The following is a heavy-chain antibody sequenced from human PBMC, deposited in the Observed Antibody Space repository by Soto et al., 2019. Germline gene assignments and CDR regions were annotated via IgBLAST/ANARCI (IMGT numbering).Heavy chain of an antibody. CDR3: ARERRTTVFNYYYYYGMDV. CDR2: IKQDGSEK. CDR1: GFTFSSYW. Sequence: GGSLRLSCAASGFTFSSYWMSWVRQAPGKGLEWVANIKQDGSEKYYVDSVKGRFTISRDNAKNSLYLQMNSLRAEDTAVYYCARERRTTVFNYYYYYGMDVWGQGTTVTVSS. J-gene: IGHJ6*02. V-gene: IGHV3-7*05. D-gene: IGHD4-4*01.